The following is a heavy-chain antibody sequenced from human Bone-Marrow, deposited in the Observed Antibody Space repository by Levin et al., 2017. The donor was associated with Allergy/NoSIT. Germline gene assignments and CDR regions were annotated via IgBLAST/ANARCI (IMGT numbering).Heavy chain of an antibody. CDR3: AKDRVVVGVMGGWHY. CDR2: IRGSGDTT. J-gene: IGHJ4*02. Sequence: RGESLKISCAASGFTFSSYAMSWVRQAPGKGLEWVSSIRGSGDTTYYADSVKGRFTISRDNSRNTVYLQMNSLRAEDTAIYYCAKDRVVVGVMGGWHYWGQGTLVTVSS. CDR1: GFTFSSYA. D-gene: IGHD2-15*01. V-gene: IGHV3-23*01.